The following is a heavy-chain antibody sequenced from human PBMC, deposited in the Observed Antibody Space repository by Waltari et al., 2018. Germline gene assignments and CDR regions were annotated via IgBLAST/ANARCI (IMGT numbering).Heavy chain of an antibody. J-gene: IGHJ6*02. Sequence: QVQLQESGPGLVKPSGTLSLTCAVSGGSISSGDLWSWVRQPPGKGLGWIGDIYHSGTTNYTPSLESRVTISIDNPKNHFSLKLRSVTAADTAMYYCAREREGGIRGQYGLDVWGQGTTVTVSS. CDR1: GGSISSGDL. D-gene: IGHD3-16*02. V-gene: IGHV4-4*02. CDR2: IYHSGTT. CDR3: AREREGGIRGQYGLDV.